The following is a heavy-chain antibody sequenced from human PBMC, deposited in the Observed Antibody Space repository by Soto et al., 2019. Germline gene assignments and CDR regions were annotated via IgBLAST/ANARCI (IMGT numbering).Heavy chain of an antibody. J-gene: IGHJ5*01. CDR1: GDSITSGDYY. D-gene: IGHD6-19*01. CDR2: IFYSGST. Sequence: SETLSLTCTVSGDSITSGDYYWSWVRQPPGKGLEWIGYIFYSGSTYYKASLKSRVTISLDMSRNQFSLKLTSVTAADTAVYYCARAEVAVAGSGWFDAWGHGTLVTAPQ. V-gene: IGHV4-30-4*01. CDR3: ARAEVAVAGSGWFDA.